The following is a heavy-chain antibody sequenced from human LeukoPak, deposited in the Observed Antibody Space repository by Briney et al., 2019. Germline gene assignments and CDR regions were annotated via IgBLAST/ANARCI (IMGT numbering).Heavy chain of an antibody. Sequence: ASVKVSCKASGYTFTSYDINWVRQATGQELEWVGWMNPNSGNTGYAQKFQGRVTMTRDTSISTAYMELSSLRSEDTAVYYCARGSRRYYDSPDFDYWGQGTLVTVSS. CDR1: GYTFTSYD. V-gene: IGHV1-8*01. D-gene: IGHD3-16*01. CDR2: MNPNSGNT. CDR3: ARGSRRYYDSPDFDY. J-gene: IGHJ4*02.